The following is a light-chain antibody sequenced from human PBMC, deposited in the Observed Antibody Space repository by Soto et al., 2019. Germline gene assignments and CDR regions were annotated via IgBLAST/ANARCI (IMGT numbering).Light chain of an antibody. CDR3: QLYYSYPRT. V-gene: IGKV1-8*01. Sequence: AIRMTQSPSSFSASTGDRVTITCRASQGISSYLAWYQQKPGKAPKLLIYAASTLQSGVPSRFSGSGSGTEFTLTSSCLKSEDFANYYCQLYYSYPRTFGHGTKMDIK. CDR1: QGISSY. J-gene: IGKJ3*01. CDR2: AAS.